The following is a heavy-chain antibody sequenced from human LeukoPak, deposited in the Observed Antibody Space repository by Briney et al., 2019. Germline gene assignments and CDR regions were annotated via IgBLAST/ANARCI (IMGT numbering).Heavy chain of an antibody. V-gene: IGHV4-59*01. CDR2: IYYSGST. J-gene: IGHJ4*02. CDR3: ARVYYYDSSGYQPSYYFDY. CDR1: GGSISSYY. D-gene: IGHD3-22*01. Sequence: RPSETLSLICTVSGGSISSYYWGWIRQPPGKGLEWIGYIYYSGSTNYNPSLKSRVTISVDTSKNQFSLKLSSVTAADTAVYYCARVYYYDSSGYQPSYYFDYWGQGTLVTVSS.